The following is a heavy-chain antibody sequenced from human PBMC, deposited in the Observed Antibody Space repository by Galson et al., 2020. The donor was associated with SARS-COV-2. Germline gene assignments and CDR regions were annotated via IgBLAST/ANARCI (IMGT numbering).Heavy chain of an antibody. CDR3: TIDIRFSEYSESAWLGP. Sequence: GESLKISCAVSGLRFSDAWMSWVRQTPGKGLECVGRIKSKTDGGATEYAAPVKGRFTISRDDSKNTLFLQMNSLKIEDTAVYYCTIDIRFSEYSESAWLGPWGQGALVAVSS. V-gene: IGHV3-15*01. J-gene: IGHJ5*02. CDR1: GLRFSDAW. CDR2: IKSKTDGGAT. D-gene: IGHD1-26*01.